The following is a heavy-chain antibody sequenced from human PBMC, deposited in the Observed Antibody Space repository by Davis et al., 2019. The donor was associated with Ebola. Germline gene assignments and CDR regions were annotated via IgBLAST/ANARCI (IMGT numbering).Heavy chain of an antibody. CDR2: IYTSGST. V-gene: IGHV4-61*09. D-gene: IGHD3-3*01. CDR3: ARETPDFWSGYPIRGYFDY. CDR1: GGSISSGSYY. Sequence: LRLSCTVSGGSISSGSYYWSWIRQLAGKGLEWIGHIYTSGSTNYNPSLKSRVTISVDTSKNQFSLKLSSVTAADTAVYYCARETPDFWSGYPIRGYFDYWGQGTLVTVSS. J-gene: IGHJ4*02.